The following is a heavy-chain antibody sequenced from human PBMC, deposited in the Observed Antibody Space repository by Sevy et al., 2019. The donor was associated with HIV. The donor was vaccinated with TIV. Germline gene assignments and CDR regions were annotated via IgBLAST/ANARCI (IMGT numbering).Heavy chain of an antibody. CDR3: ARHAPYSSSSEGGDYFDY. V-gene: IGHV4-39*01. CDR2: IYYSGST. D-gene: IGHD6-6*01. J-gene: IGHJ4*02. Sequence: SETLSLTCTVSGGSISSSSYYWGWIRQPPGKGLEWIGSIYYSGSTYNPSLKSRVTISVDTSKNQFSLKLSSVTAADTAVYYCARHAPYSSSSEGGDYFDYWGQGTLVTVSS. CDR1: GGSISSSSYY.